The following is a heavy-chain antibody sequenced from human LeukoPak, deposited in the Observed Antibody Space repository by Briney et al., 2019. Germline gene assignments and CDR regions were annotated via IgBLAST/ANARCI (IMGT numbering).Heavy chain of an antibody. CDR2: IYSGGAT. CDR1: GFDVGRNY. Sequence: GGSLRLSCAASGFDVGRNYMTWVRQAPGKGLEWVSFIYSGGATYYADSFRGRFTISRDSSKNTLYLQMNSLRVEDTAVYYCARVPGYSWGQGTLVTVSS. V-gene: IGHV3-53*01. CDR3: ARVPGYS. J-gene: IGHJ4*02. D-gene: IGHD6-13*01.